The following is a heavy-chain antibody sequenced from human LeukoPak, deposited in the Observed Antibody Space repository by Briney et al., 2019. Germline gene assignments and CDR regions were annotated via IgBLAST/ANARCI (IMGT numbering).Heavy chain of an antibody. Sequence: GTSLRLSCAASGFTFSSYGMHWVRQAPGKGLEWVALIWHDGSEKDYADSVKGRFTISRDNSKNTLYLQMNSLRAEDTAVYYCAREFPMVRGDFDYWGQGTLVTVSS. J-gene: IGHJ4*02. CDR1: GFTFSSYG. CDR2: IWHDGSEK. CDR3: AREFPMVRGDFDY. D-gene: IGHD3-10*01. V-gene: IGHV3-33*01.